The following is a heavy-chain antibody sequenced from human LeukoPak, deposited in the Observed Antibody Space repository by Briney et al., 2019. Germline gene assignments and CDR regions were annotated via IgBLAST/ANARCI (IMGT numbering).Heavy chain of an antibody. Sequence: GGSLRLSCADSGFTFSSYSMNWVRQAPGKGLEWVSYITSSSFTIYYADSVKGRFTISRDNSKNSLYLQMNSLRAEDTAVYYCARDRDYGDYSYWGQGTLVTVSS. CDR2: ITSSSFTI. D-gene: IGHD4-17*01. CDR1: GFTFSSYS. J-gene: IGHJ4*02. V-gene: IGHV3-48*04. CDR3: ARDRDYGDYSY.